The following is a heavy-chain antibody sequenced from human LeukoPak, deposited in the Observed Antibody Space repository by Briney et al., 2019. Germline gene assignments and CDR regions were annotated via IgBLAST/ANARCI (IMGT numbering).Heavy chain of an antibody. CDR3: AGEAIAAGKNFDY. CDR1: GYAITSHL. Sequence: GASVKVSCKTSGYAITSHLMHWVRQAPGQGLEWVGTIHPDGETTTYGQKFQGRVTMTCDTSTSTVYMDLSSLRSEDTAVYYCAGEAIAAGKNFDYWGQGTQVTVSS. D-gene: IGHD6-25*01. V-gene: IGHV1-46*01. CDR2: IHPDGETT. J-gene: IGHJ4*02.